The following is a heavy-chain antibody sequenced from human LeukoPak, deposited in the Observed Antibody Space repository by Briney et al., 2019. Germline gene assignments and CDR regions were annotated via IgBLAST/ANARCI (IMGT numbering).Heavy chain of an antibody. Sequence: GGSLRLSCAASGFTFSSYSMNWVRQAPGKWMEWVSSISSSSSYIYYADSVKGRFTISRDNAKNSLYLQMNSLRAEDTAVYYCAREHIVVSFDYWGQGTLVTVSS. CDR1: GFTFSSYS. CDR3: AREHIVVSFDY. J-gene: IGHJ4*02. D-gene: IGHD2-21*01. CDR2: ISSSSSYI. V-gene: IGHV3-21*01.